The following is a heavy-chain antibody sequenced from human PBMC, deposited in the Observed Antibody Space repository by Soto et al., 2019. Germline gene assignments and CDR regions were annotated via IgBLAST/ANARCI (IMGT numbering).Heavy chain of an antibody. V-gene: IGHV4-59*08. CDR1: GGTISSYY. J-gene: IGHJ4*02. D-gene: IGHD3-10*01. Sequence: SETLSLTCPVSGGTISSYYWSWIRQPPGKGLEWIGYIYYSGSTNYNPSLKSRVTISVDTSKNQFSLKLSSVTAADTAVYYCASFMVRGAIFDYWGQGTLVTVS. CDR3: ASFMVRGAIFDY. CDR2: IYYSGST.